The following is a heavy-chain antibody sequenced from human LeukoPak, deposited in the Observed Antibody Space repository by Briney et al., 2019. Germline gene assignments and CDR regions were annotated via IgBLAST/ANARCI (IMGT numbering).Heavy chain of an antibody. CDR2: ISAYNGNT. CDR1: GYTFTSYG. V-gene: IGHV1-18*01. D-gene: IGHD2-2*01. J-gene: IGHJ3*02. Sequence: ASVKVSCKASGYTFTSYGISWVRQAPGQGLEWMGWISAYNGNTNYAQELQGRVTMTTDTSTSTAYMELRSLRSDDTAVYYCARLVVPAAIPNDAFDIWGQGTMVTVSS. CDR3: ARLVVPAAIPNDAFDI.